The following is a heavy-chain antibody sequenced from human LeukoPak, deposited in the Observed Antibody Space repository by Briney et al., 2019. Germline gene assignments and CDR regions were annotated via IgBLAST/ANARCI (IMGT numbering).Heavy chain of an antibody. CDR3: AREGGYCSSTSCYVGLYYYYMDV. V-gene: IGHV3-48*01. Sequence: GGSLRLSCAASGFTFSSYSMNWVRQAPGKGLEWVSYISSSSSTIYYADSVKGRFTISRDNAKNSLYLQMNSLRAEDTAVYYCAREGGYCSSTSCYVGLYYYYMDVWGKGTTVTVSS. J-gene: IGHJ6*03. CDR2: ISSSSSTI. CDR1: GFTFSSYS. D-gene: IGHD2-2*03.